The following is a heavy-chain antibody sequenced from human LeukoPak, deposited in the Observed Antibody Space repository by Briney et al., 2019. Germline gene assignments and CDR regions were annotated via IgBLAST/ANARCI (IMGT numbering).Heavy chain of an antibody. D-gene: IGHD3-16*02. CDR3: ARRKSLYDYVWGSYRYSHYFDY. Sequence: SETLSLTCTVSGYSISSGYYWGWIRQPPGKGLEWSGSFFHSGNTYYNPSLKSRVTISVDTSKNQFSLKLSSVTAADTAVYYCARRKSLYDYVWGSYRYSHYFDYWGQGTLVTVSS. CDR1: GYSISSGYY. CDR2: FFHSGNT. V-gene: IGHV4-38-2*02. J-gene: IGHJ4*02.